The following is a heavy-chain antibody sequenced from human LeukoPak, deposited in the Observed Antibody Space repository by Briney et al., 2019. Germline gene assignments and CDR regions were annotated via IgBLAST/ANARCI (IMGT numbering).Heavy chain of an antibody. CDR2: IKQDGSEK. CDR1: GFSFSTYW. Sequence: GGSLRLYCAASGFSFSTYWMSWVRQAPGEGLEWVANIKQDGSEKYYVDSAKGRFTISRDNAKNSLYLQMNSLRAEDTAVYYCATDLGSSRPNFWGQGILVTVSS. D-gene: IGHD6-13*01. V-gene: IGHV3-7*01. CDR3: ATDLGSSRPNF. J-gene: IGHJ4*02.